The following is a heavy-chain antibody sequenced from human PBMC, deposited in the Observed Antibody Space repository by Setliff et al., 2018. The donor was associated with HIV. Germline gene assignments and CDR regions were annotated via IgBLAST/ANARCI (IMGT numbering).Heavy chain of an antibody. Sequence: PGESLRLSCAASGFSFNNYWMTWVRQAPGKGLEWVADIKRDGSQKEYGDAVKGRFTITRDNAKNSLYFQMDNLRAEDTAVYYCATDPGDRLWGAFDIWGQGTMVTVSS. V-gene: IGHV3-7*03. CDR3: ATDPGDRLWGAFDI. D-gene: IGHD3-10*01. CDR1: GFSFNNYW. J-gene: IGHJ3*02. CDR2: IKRDGSQK.